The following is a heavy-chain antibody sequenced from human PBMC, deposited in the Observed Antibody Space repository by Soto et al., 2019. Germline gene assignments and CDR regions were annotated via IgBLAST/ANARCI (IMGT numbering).Heavy chain of an antibody. V-gene: IGHV1-3*01. Sequence: ASVKVSCKASGYTFTSYAMHWVRQAPGQRLEWMGWINAGNGNTKYSQKFQGRVTITRDTSASTAYMELSSLRSEGTAVYYCARGYYDFWSGYHSLDYWGQGTLVTVYS. D-gene: IGHD3-3*01. CDR2: INAGNGNT. CDR3: ARGYYDFWSGYHSLDY. J-gene: IGHJ4*02. CDR1: GYTFTSYA.